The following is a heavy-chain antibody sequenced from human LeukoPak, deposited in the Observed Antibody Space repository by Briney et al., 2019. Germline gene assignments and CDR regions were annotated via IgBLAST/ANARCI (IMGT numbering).Heavy chain of an antibody. D-gene: IGHD3-22*01. CDR3: AKTSGWYDSSGYYIDY. Sequence: GGSLRLSCAASGFTFSSYTMSWVRQAPGKGLEWVSAISGSGGSTYYADSVKGRFTISRDNSKNTLYLQMNSLRAEDTAVYYCAKTSGWYDSSGYYIDYWGQGTLVTVSS. CDR1: GFTFSSYT. V-gene: IGHV3-23*01. J-gene: IGHJ4*02. CDR2: ISGSGGST.